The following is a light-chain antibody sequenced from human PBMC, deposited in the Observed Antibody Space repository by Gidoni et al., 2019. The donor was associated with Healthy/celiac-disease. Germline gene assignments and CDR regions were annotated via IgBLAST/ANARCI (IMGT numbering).Light chain of an antibody. CDR2: EAS. CDR1: QGISSA. CDR3: QQFNSYPAPT. Sequence: AIQLAQSPSSLSASVGDSVTITCRASQGISSALAWYQQKPGKAPTLLLYEASSLESGVPSRCSGSGSGTDFSLTISSLQPADFATYYCQQFNSYPAPTFXGXTKVEIK. V-gene: IGKV1-13*02. J-gene: IGKJ4*01.